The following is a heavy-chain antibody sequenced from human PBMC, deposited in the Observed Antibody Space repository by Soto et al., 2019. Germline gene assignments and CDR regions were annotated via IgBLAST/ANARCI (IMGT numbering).Heavy chain of an antibody. CDR3: ARSQGSSTSLEIYYYYYYGMDV. Sequence: QVQLVQSGAEVKKPGSSVKVSCKASGGTFSSYAISWVRQAPGQGLEWMGGIIPISGTANYAQKFQGRVTITADESTGTAYMELSSLRAEDTAVYYCARSQGSSTSLEIYYYYYYGMDVWGQGTTVTDSS. J-gene: IGHJ6*02. D-gene: IGHD2-2*01. V-gene: IGHV1-69*01. CDR1: GGTFSSYA. CDR2: IIPISGTA.